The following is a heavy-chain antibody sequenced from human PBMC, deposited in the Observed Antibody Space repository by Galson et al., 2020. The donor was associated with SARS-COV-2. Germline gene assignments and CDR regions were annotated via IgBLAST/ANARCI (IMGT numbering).Heavy chain of an antibody. J-gene: IGHJ4*02. D-gene: IGHD6-19*01. CDR3: TKVSPLAGSRGHFDQ. Sequence: GGSLRLSCAASGFTFSSNPMHWVRQAPGRGLEYVSAISSNGLSTYYADSVKGRFTISRDNSKNTLFLQMGSLRAEDMAVYYCTKVSPLAGSRGHFDQGGQGTLVTVSS. CDR2: ISSNGLST. V-gene: IGHV3-64*02. CDR1: GFTFSSNP.